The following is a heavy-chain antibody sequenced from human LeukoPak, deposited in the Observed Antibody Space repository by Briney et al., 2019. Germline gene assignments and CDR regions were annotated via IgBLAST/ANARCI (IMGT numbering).Heavy chain of an antibody. CDR2: IKSKTDGGTT. D-gene: IGHD5-24*01. CDR3: ARDVRDGYNPNDALDI. CDR1: GFTFSNAW. V-gene: IGHV3-15*01. J-gene: IGHJ3*02. Sequence: PGGSLRLSCAASGFTFSNAWMSWVRQAPGKGLEWVGRIKSKTDGGTTDYAAPVKGRFTISRDDSKNTLYLQMNSLRAEDTAVYYCARDVRDGYNPNDALDIWGQGTMVTVSS.